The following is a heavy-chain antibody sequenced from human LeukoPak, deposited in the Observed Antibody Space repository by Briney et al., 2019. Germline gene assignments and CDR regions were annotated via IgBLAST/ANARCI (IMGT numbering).Heavy chain of an antibody. J-gene: IGHJ6*03. D-gene: IGHD5/OR15-5a*01. V-gene: IGHV1-18*01. CDR3: ARGSTNYYYYYYYMDV. CDR1: AYTFTSYG. Sequence: ASVKVSCKASAYTFTSYGISWVRQAPGQGLEWMGWISGYNGNTKYAQKVQGRVTMTTDTSTTTAYMELKSLRSDDTAVYYCARGSTNYYYYYYYMDVWGKGTTVTISS. CDR2: ISGYNGNT.